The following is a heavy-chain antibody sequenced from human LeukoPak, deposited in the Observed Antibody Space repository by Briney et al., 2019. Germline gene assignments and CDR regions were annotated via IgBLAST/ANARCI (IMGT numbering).Heavy chain of an antibody. Sequence: GGSLRLSCAASGFTFSSYSTNWVRQAPGKGLEWVSSISSSSSYIYYADSVKGRFTISRDNAKNPLYLQMNSLRAEDTAVYYCARDPSNDSGYDPRHYWGQGTLVTVSS. CDR1: GFTFSSYS. CDR2: ISSSSSYI. V-gene: IGHV3-21*01. D-gene: IGHD5-12*01. CDR3: ARDPSNDSGYDPRHY. J-gene: IGHJ4*02.